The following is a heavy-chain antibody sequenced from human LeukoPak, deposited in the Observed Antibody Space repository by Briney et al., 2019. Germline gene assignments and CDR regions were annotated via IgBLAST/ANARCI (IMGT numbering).Heavy chain of an antibody. D-gene: IGHD3-22*01. CDR2: ISSSSSYI. Sequence: GGSLRLSCAASGFTFSSYAMSWVRQAPGKGLEWVSSISSSSSYIYYADSVKGRFTISRDNAKNSLYLQMNSLRAEDTAMYYCARGDDSGYYDYFDYWGQGALVTVSS. CDR1: GFTFSSYA. CDR3: ARGDDSGYYDYFDY. J-gene: IGHJ4*02. V-gene: IGHV3-21*04.